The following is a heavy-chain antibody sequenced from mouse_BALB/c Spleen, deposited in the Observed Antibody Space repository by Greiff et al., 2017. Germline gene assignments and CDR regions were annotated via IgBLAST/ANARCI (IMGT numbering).Heavy chain of an antibody. CDR1: GYSITSGYS. Sequence: LMESGPDLVKPSQSLSLTCTVTGYSITSGYSWHWIRQFPGNKLEWMGYIHYSGSTNYNPSLKSRISITRDTSKNQFFLQLNSVTTEDTATYYCARDDGPRASRVSAMDYWGQGTSVTVSS. V-gene: IGHV3-1*02. J-gene: IGHJ4*01. D-gene: IGHD2-3*01. CDR3: ARDDGPRASRVSAMDY. CDR2: IHYSGST.